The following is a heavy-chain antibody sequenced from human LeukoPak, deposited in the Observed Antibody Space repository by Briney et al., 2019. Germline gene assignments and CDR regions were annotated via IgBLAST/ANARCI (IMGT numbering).Heavy chain of an antibody. CDR2: IYYTGST. Sequence: SETLSLTCSVSGGSIRSYYWSWIRQPPGKGLEWIGYIYYTGSTNYNASLKSRVTISVDTSRNQFSLRLTSVTPADTAVYYCARNYYDCDRYHHFDYWGQGTLVTVSS. J-gene: IGHJ4*02. D-gene: IGHD3-16*01. CDR3: ARNYYDCDRYHHFDY. V-gene: IGHV4-59*01. CDR1: GGSIRSYY.